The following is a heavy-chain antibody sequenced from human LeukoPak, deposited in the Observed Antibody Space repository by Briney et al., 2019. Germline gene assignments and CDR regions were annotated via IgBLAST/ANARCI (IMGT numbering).Heavy chain of an antibody. CDR1: GFTFSSYG. D-gene: IGHD2-2*02. V-gene: IGHV3-30*02. CDR2: IRYDGSNK. CDR3: AKGSMCSSTSCYMFDFDY. J-gene: IGHJ4*02. Sequence: GGSLRLSXAASGFTFSSYGMHWVRQAPGKGLEWVAFIRYDGSNKYYADSVKGRFTISRDNSKNTLYLQMNSLRAEDTAVYYCAKGSMCSSTSCYMFDFDYWGQGTLVTVSS.